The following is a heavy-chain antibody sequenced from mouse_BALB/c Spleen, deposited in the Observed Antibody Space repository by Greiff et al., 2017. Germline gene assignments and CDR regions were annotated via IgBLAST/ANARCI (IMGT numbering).Heavy chain of an antibody. J-gene: IGHJ4*01. CDR1: GFNIKDTY. CDR3: ALYGSYYYAMDY. CDR2: IDPANGNT. D-gene: IGHD2-10*02. Sequence: VQLKQSGAELVKPGASVKLSCTASGFNIKDTYMHWVKQRPEQGLEWIGRIDPANGNTKYDPKFQGKATVTADTSSNTAYLRLSSLTSEDAAVYYCALYGSYYYAMDYWGQGTSVTVSS. V-gene: IGHV14-3*02.